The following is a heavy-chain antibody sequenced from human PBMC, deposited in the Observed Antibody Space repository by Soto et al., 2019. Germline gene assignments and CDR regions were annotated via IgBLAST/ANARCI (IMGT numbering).Heavy chain of an antibody. Sequence: QVQLVQSGAEVKEPGSSVKVSCKVSGGTFSSQTINWVRQVPGQGLEWMGSVIPIIGEGKYAQSFLGRVTITQKRSPRTAYMELTSVRCEDPPVYYCAPPAVNDLDADSSAFDIWGQGTMVTVSS. V-gene: IGHV1-69*02. CDR1: GGTFSSQT. J-gene: IGHJ3*02. D-gene: IGHD1-1*01. CDR3: APPAVNDLDADSSAFDI. CDR2: VIPIIGEG.